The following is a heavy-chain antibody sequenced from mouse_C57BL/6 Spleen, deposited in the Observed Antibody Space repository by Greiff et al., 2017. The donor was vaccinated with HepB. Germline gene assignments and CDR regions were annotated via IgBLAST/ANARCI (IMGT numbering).Heavy chain of an antibody. V-gene: IGHV2-2*01. Sequence: QVQLQQSGPGLVQPSQSLSITCTVSGFSLTSYGVHWVRQSPGKGLEWLGVIWSDGSTDYNAAFISRLSISKDNSKSQVFFKMNSLQADDTAIYYCARKIHYYGSRPGAMDYWGQGTSVTVSS. D-gene: IGHD1-1*01. J-gene: IGHJ4*01. CDR3: ARKIHYYGSRPGAMDY. CDR1: GFSLTSYG. CDR2: IWSDGST.